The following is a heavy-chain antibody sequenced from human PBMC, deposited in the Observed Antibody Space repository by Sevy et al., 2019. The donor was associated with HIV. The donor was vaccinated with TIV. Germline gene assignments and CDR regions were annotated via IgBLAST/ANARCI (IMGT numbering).Heavy chain of an antibody. CDR2: INHSGST. V-gene: IGHV4-34*01. CDR1: GGSFSGYY. CDR3: ARVGGNLIAVAGNGGHFDY. Sequence: SETLALTCAVYGGSFSGYYWSWIRQPPGKGLEWIGEINHSGSTNYNPSLKSRVTISVDTSKNQFSLKLSSVTAAGTAVYYCARVGGNLIAVAGNGGHFDYWGQGTLVTVSS. J-gene: IGHJ4*02. D-gene: IGHD6-19*01.